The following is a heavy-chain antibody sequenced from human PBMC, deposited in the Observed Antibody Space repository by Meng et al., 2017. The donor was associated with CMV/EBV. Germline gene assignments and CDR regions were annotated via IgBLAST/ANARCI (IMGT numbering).Heavy chain of an antibody. J-gene: IGHJ6*02. CDR1: RFTFSSYE. CDR3: ARSRELQGVYYYYGMDV. Sequence: GESLKISCAASRFTFSSYEMNWVRQAPGKGLEWVSYISSSGSTIYYADSVKGRFTISRDNAKNSLYLQMNSLRAEDTAVYYCARSRELQGVYYYYGMDVWGQGTTVTVSS. D-gene: IGHD1-7*01. CDR2: ISSSGSTI. V-gene: IGHV3-48*03.